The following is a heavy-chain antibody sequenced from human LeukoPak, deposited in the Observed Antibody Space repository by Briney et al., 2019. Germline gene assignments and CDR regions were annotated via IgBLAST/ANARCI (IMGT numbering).Heavy chain of an antibody. CDR3: ARDSIVGARGLDY. Sequence: SETLSLTCTVSGGSISSGGYYWSWLRQHPGTGLEWIGYIYYSGSTYYNPSLKSRVTISVDTSKNQFSLKLSSVTAADTAVYYCARDSIVGARGLDYWGQGTLVTVSS. V-gene: IGHV4-31*03. CDR2: IYYSGST. CDR1: GGSISSGGYY. D-gene: IGHD1-26*01. J-gene: IGHJ4*02.